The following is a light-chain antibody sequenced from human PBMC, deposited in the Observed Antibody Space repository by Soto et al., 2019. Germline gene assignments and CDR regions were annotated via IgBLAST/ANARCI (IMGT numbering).Light chain of an antibody. J-gene: IGLJ1*01. CDR2: EVN. CDR1: SSDVGGNDY. Sequence: QSVLTQPASVSGSPGQSGTISCTGASSDVGGNDYVSWYQQHPGKAPKLILYEVNNRPSGVSNHFSGSKSGNTASLIISGLQADDEADYYCSSYSTTSTLVFGSGTKLTVL. CDR3: SSYSTTSTLV. V-gene: IGLV2-14*01.